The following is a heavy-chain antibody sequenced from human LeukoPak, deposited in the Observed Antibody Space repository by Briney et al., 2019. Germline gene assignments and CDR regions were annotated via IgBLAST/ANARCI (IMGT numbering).Heavy chain of an antibody. CDR2: IRTRAYGETT. Sequence: GGSLRLSCTASGFIFRDHAMSWFRQAPGKGLEWVGFIRTRAYGETTEHAASVKGRFTISRDDSNDIAYLQMNSLKTEDTAVYYCSRNSGTLTGYPFDIWGQGTMVTASS. CDR3: SRNSGTLTGYPFDI. J-gene: IGHJ3*02. D-gene: IGHD5-12*01. V-gene: IGHV3-49*03. CDR1: GFIFRDHA.